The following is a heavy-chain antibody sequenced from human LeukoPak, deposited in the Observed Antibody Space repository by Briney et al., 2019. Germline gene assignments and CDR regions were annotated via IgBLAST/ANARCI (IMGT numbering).Heavy chain of an antibody. D-gene: IGHD2-2*01. CDR3: ARLVPPLYYLDY. V-gene: IGHV4-59*08. Sequence: NPSETLSLTCNVSGASTSSHYWSWIRQSPGKGLEWIGDLYYSGNTNYNPSLKSRVTLSVHTSNNHFSLRLRSVTAAHTAFYFCARLVPPLYYLDYWGQGTLVTVSS. J-gene: IGHJ4*02. CDR1: GASTSSHY. CDR2: LYYSGNT.